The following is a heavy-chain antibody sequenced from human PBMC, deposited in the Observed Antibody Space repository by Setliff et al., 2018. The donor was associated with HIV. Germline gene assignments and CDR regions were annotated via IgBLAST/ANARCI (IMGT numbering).Heavy chain of an antibody. J-gene: IGHJ6*03. D-gene: IGHD3-3*02. CDR1: GFSLSTSGVC. Sequence: SGPKLVNPTPTLTLTCTSSGFSLSTSGVCVGWSRQPPGKALEWLALIYWDDDKRYSPSLKSRLTITNDTSKNQVVLTMTNMDPVDTATYYCAHILQDPPSHFYYYFYMDVWGKGTTVTVSS. CDR2: IYWDDDK. V-gene: IGHV2-5*02. CDR3: AHILQDPPSHFYYYFYMDV.